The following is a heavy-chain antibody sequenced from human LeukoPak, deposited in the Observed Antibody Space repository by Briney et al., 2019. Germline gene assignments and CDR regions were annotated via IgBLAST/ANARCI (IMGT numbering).Heavy chain of an antibody. CDR3: ARDRFCTTDSCSDY. CDR2: ISSSGSTI. Sequence: PGGSLRLSCAASGFTFSDYYMSWIRQAPGKGLEWVSYISSSGSTIYYADSVKGRFTISRDNAKNTLYLQMNSLRVEDSAVYYCARDRFCTTDSCSDYWGLGTLVTVSA. D-gene: IGHD2-2*01. J-gene: IGHJ4*02. CDR1: GFTFSDYY. V-gene: IGHV3-11*04.